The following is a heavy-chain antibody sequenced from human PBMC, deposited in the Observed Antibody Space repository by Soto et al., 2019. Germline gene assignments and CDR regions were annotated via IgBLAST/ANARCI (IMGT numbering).Heavy chain of an antibody. Sequence: PSETLSLTCDVSGDPSGSNVWWSWVRQPPGKGLEWIGEVYHNGLTDYNPSLRGRATMSADMSKNQFSPRVTSVTDADTAIYYCARDAALPGEADRFDYWGQGALVSVSS. J-gene: IGHJ4*02. D-gene: IGHD2-15*01. V-gene: IGHV4-4*02. CDR3: ARDAALPGEADRFDY. CDR1: GDPSGSNVW. CDR2: VYHNGLT.